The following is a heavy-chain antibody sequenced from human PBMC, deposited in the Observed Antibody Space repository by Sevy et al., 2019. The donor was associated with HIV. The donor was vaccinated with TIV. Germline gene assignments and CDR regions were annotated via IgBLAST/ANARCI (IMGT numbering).Heavy chain of an antibody. CDR2: LSDSGVST. CDR1: GFTSSSYA. J-gene: IGHJ4*02. V-gene: IGHV3-23*01. Sequence: GGSLRLSCAASGFTSSSYAMSWVRQPPGRGLEWVSTLSDSGVSTYYADSVKGRFTISRDNSKNILYLQMNSLRAEDTAVYYCARDRATSATGTVFDYWGQGTLVTVSS. D-gene: IGHD3-9*01. CDR3: ARDRATSATGTVFDY.